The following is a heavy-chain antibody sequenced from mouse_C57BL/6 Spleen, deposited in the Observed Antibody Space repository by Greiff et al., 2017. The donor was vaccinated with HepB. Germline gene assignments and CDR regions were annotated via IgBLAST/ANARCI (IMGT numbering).Heavy chain of an antibody. D-gene: IGHD1-1*01. J-gene: IGHJ2*01. V-gene: IGHV5-17*01. Sequence: EVMLVESGGGLVKPGGSLKLSCAASGFTFSDYGMHWVRQAPEKGLEWVAYISSGSSTIYYADTVKGRFTISRDNAKNTLFLQMTSLRSEDTAMYYCARGDYHDYGSRRYFDDWGQGTTLTVSS. CDR2: ISSGSSTI. CDR1: GFTFSDYG. CDR3: ARGDYHDYGSRRYFDD.